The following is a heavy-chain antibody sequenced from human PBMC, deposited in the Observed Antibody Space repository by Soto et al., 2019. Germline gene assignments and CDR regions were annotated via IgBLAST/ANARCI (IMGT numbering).Heavy chain of an antibody. CDR2: IYYSGST. Sequence: PSETLSLTCTVSGGSISSSSYYWGWIRQPPGKGLEWIGSIYYSGSTYYNPSLKSRVTISVDTSKNQFSLKLSSVTAADTAVYYCARHAAGSIAARPTDYWGQGTLVTVSS. CDR3: ARHAAGSIAARPTDY. J-gene: IGHJ4*02. D-gene: IGHD6-6*01. CDR1: GGSISSSSYY. V-gene: IGHV4-39*01.